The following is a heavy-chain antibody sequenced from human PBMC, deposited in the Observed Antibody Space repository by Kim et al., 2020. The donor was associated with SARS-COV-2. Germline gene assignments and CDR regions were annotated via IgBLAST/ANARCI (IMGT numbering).Heavy chain of an antibody. Sequence: SVKVSCKASGGTFSSYAISWVRQAPGQGLEWMGGIIPIFGTANYAQKFQGRVTITADESTSTAYMELSSLRSEDTAVYYCARQSSGWRILDYWGQGTLVTVSS. J-gene: IGHJ4*02. CDR2: IIPIFGTA. D-gene: IGHD6-19*01. CDR1: GGTFSSYA. CDR3: ARQSSGWRILDY. V-gene: IGHV1-69*13.